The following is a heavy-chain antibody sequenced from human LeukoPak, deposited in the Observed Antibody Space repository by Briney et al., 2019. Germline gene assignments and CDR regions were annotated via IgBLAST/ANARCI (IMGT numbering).Heavy chain of an antibody. CDR1: GFTFSSYA. V-gene: IGHV3-23*01. J-gene: IGHJ4*02. CDR2: ISSSGGST. Sequence: GGSLRLSCAASGFTFSSYAMSWVRQAPGKGLEWVSTISSSGGSTYYADSVKGRFTTSRDNSKNTLYLQMNSLRAEDTAVYYCAKGGKYSLEASDHWGQGTLVTVSS. D-gene: IGHD1-1*01. CDR3: AKGGKYSLEASDH.